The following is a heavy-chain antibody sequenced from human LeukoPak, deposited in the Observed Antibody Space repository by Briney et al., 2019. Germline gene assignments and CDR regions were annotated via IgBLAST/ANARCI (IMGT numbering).Heavy chain of an antibody. J-gene: IGHJ4*02. D-gene: IGHD6-13*01. CDR2: IYPGDSDT. CDR3: ARGTKGYSSSWPLDY. V-gene: IGHV5-51*01. Sequence: GESLKISCKGSGYRFTSYWIAWVRQMPGKGLERMGIIYPGDSDTRYSPSFQGQVTISADKSISTAYLQWSSLKASDTAMYYCARGTKGYSSSWPLDYWGQGTLVTVSS. CDR1: GYRFTSYW.